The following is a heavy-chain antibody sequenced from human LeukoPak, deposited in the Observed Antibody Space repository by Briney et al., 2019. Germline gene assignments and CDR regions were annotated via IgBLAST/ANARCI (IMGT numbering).Heavy chain of an antibody. Sequence: PSETLSLTCTVSGGSIRTSGYYWGWIRQPPGKGLEWIASIYFSGSTYYNPSLKSRVTISIDTSKNQFSLRLSSVTAADTAVYYCARDTYYYDSSGLDAFDIWGQGTMVTVSS. CDR2: IYFSGST. J-gene: IGHJ3*02. V-gene: IGHV4-39*07. D-gene: IGHD3-22*01. CDR1: GGSIRTSGYY. CDR3: ARDTYYYDSSGLDAFDI.